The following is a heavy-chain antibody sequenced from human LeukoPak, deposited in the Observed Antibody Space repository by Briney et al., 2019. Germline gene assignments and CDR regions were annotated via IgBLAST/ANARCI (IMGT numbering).Heavy chain of an antibody. D-gene: IGHD2-15*01. CDR3: AKGGYCSGGSCYLFDY. CDR2: ISWNSGSI. J-gene: IGHJ4*02. CDR1: GFTFSSYA. V-gene: IGHV3-9*01. Sequence: PGGSLRLSCAASGFTFSSYAMHWVRQAPGKGLEWVSGISWNSGSIGYADSVKGRFTISRDNAKNSLYLQMNSLRAEDTALYYCAKGGYCSGGSCYLFDYWGQGTLVTVSS.